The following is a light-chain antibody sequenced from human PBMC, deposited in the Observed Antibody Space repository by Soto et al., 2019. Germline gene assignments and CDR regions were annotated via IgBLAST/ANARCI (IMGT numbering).Light chain of an antibody. CDR2: SAS. CDR3: LQESIYPGT. CDR1: QVIASA. Sequence: AIQMTQSPSSLSASVGDRVTITCRASQVIASALGWYQQKQGKAPNLLISSASTLQSGVPSRFSGSGFGTDFTLTISGLQPEDSATYYCLQESIYPGTFGQGTKVEIK. V-gene: IGKV1-6*01. J-gene: IGKJ1*01.